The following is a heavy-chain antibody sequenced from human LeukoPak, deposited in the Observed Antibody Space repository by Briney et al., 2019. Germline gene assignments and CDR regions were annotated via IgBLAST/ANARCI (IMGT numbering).Heavy chain of an antibody. Sequence: GASVKVSCKASGGTFSSYAISWVRQGPGQGHEWMGRIIPILGIANYAQKFQGRVTITADKSTSTAYMELSSLRSEDTAVYYCARAGDGYNYYYWGQGTLVTVSS. CDR1: GGTFSSYA. D-gene: IGHD5-24*01. V-gene: IGHV1-69*04. J-gene: IGHJ4*01. CDR3: ARAGDGYNYYY. CDR2: IIPILGIA.